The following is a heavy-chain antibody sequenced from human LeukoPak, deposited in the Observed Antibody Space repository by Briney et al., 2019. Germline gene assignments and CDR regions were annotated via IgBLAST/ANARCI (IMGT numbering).Heavy chain of an antibody. Sequence: SETLSLTCTVSGGSISSYYWSWIRQPPGKGLEWIGYIYYSGSTNYNPSLMSRVTISVDTSKNQFSLKLSSVTAADTAVYYCARRKYYGSGSSYNWFDPWGQGTLVTVSS. CDR2: IYYSGST. CDR1: GGSISSYY. V-gene: IGHV4-59*08. CDR3: ARRKYYGSGSSYNWFDP. D-gene: IGHD3-10*01. J-gene: IGHJ5*02.